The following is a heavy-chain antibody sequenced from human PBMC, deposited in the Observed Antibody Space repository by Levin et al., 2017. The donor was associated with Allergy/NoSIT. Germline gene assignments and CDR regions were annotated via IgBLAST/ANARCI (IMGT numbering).Heavy chain of an antibody. V-gene: IGHV3-23*01. CDR1: GFTFSSYA. J-gene: IGHJ3*02. Sequence: GGSLRLSCAASGFTFSSYAMSWVRQAPGKGLEWVSAISGSGGSTYYADSVKGRFTISRDNSKNTLYLQMNSLRAEDTAVYYCAKEGGWQQLVQNDAFDIWGQGTMVTVSS. D-gene: IGHD6-13*01. CDR3: AKEGGWQQLVQNDAFDI. CDR2: ISGSGGST.